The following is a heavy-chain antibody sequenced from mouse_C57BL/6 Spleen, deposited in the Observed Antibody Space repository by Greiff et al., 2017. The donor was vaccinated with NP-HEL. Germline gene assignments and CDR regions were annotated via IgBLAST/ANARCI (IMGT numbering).Heavy chain of an antibody. CDR2: ISSGSSTI. D-gene: IGHD3-1*01. J-gene: IGHJ4*01. V-gene: IGHV5-17*01. CDR3: ARGGLSYYYAMDY. CDR1: GFTFSDYG. Sequence: EVKLVESGGGLVKPGGSLKLSCAASGFTFSDYGMHWVRQAPEKGLEWVAYISSGSSTIYYADTVKGRFTISRDNAKNTLFLQMTSLRSEVTAMYYWARGGLSYYYAMDYWGQGTSVTVSS.